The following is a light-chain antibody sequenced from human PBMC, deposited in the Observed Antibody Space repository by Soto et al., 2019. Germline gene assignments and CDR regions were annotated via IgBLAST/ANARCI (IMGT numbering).Light chain of an antibody. J-gene: IGKJ1*01. CDR3: MQGTQRPQT. CDR1: QSLVSSDGNTY. V-gene: IGKV2-30*01. Sequence: DVVMTQSPLSLPVTLGQPASISCRSSQSLVSSDGNTYLNWFQHRPGQSPRRLIYKVSIRTSGVPDRFSGSGSGTDFTLKISRVEAEDVGVYYCMQGTQRPQTFGQGTKVDIK. CDR2: KVS.